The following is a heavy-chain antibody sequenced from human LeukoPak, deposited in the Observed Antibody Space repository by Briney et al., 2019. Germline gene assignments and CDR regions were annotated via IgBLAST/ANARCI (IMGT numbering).Heavy chain of an antibody. J-gene: IGHJ4*02. CDR2: ISASGSNI. CDR3: ASVKGTYFDY. Sequence: PGGSLRLSCAASGFPLSSYSINWFRQAPGKGLEWVAYISASGSNIYYVDSVMGRFTVSRDNPKSSLFLQMNSPRAEDTAVYYCASVKGTYFDYWGQGALVTVSS. D-gene: IGHD1-1*01. V-gene: IGHV3-48*01. CDR1: GFPLSSYS.